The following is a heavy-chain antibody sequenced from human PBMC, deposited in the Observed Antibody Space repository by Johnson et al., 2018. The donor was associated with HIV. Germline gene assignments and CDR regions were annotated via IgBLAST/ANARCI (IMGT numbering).Heavy chain of an antibody. CDR3: AKEDYYGSGSYDAFDI. CDR2: ISWNSGSI. D-gene: IGHD3-10*01. Sequence: VQLVESGGGLVQPGGSLRLSCAASGFTFDDYAMHWVRQAPGKGLEWVSGISWNSGSIGYADSVKGRFTISRDNAKNSLYLQMNSLRAEDTAVYYCAKEDYYGSGSYDAFDIWGQGTMVTVSS. J-gene: IGHJ3*02. CDR1: GFTFDDYA. V-gene: IGHV3-9*01.